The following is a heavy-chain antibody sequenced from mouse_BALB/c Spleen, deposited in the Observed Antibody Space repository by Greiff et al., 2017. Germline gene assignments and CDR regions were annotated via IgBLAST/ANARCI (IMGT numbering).Heavy chain of an antibody. CDR3: ARGGLAYAMDY. J-gene: IGHJ4*01. Sequence: VQLQESGAELVRPGVSVKISCKGSGYTFTDYAMHWVKQSHAKSLEWIGVISTYYGDASYNQKFKGKATMTVDKSSSTAYMELARLTSEDSAIYYCARGGLAYAMDYWGQGTSVTVSS. D-gene: IGHD2-2*01. CDR2: ISTYYGDA. CDR1: GYTFTDYA. V-gene: IGHV1S137*01.